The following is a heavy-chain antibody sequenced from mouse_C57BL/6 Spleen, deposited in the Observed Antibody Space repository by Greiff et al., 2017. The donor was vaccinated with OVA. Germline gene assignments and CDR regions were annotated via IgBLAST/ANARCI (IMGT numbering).Heavy chain of an antibody. CDR1: GFSLTSYG. J-gene: IGHJ4*01. CDR3: AKNRGSGYYYAMDY. CDR2: IWSGGST. D-gene: IGHD1-3*01. Sequence: VKLVESGPGLVQPSQSLSITCTVSGFSLTSYGVHWVRQPPGKGLEWLGVIWSGGSTDYNAAFISRLSISKDNSKSQVFFKMNSLQADDTAIYYCAKNRGSGYYYAMDYWGQGTSVTVSS. V-gene: IGHV2-4*01.